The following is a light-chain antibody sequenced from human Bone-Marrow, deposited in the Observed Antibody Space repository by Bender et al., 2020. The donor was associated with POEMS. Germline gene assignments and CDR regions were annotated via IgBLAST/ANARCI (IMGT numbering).Light chain of an antibody. V-gene: IGLV1-44*01. CDR3: SSWDESLNGGV. Sequence: QSVLTQPPSASGTPGQSVTISCSGTSSNFGNNAANWYQHVPGTAPTLPIYSNNQRPSGGPERFSASASRTSASLAMSALRSGDEGDYFCSSWDESLNGGVFGRGTKLTLL. CDR1: SSNFGNNA. J-gene: IGLJ3*02. CDR2: SNN.